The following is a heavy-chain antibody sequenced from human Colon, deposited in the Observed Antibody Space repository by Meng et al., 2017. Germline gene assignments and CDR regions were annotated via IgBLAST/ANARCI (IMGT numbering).Heavy chain of an antibody. CDR1: GFSLSTYW. J-gene: IGHJ2*01. V-gene: IGHV3-7*01. CDR3: ARIGCSTSCYAGYWHYDL. CDR2: IKYDGSET. Sequence: GGSLRLSCAASGFSLSTYWISWVRQAPGKGLEWVANIKYDGSETYYLDSVRDRITVSRDNGKNSLFLEMNNGRAEDTAMYFCARIGCSTSCYAGYWHYDLWGRGTLVTVSS. D-gene: IGHD2-2*01.